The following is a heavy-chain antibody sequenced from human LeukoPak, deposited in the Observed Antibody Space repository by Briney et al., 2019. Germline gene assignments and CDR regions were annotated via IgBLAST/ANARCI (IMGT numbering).Heavy chain of an antibody. V-gene: IGHV4-59*01. CDR3: ARTTTTFDD. Sequence: PSETLSLTCTVSGGSITGYYWSWVRQPPGKGLEWIGYVSYDGSTNYSPSLKGRVTISLYTSKNQYSLNLSSVTTADTAVYYCARTTTTFDDWGQGTLVTVSS. CDR2: VSYDGST. J-gene: IGHJ4*02. CDR1: GGSITGYY. D-gene: IGHD4-11*01.